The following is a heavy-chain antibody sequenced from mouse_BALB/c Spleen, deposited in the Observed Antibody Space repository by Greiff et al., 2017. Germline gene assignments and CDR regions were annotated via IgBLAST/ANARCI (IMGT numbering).Heavy chain of an antibody. CDR1: GFDFSRYW. CDR2: INPDSSTI. CDR3: ARPGDGFPYYYAMDY. V-gene: IGHV4-1*02. J-gene: IGHJ4*01. Sequence: EVHLVESGGGLVQPGGSLKLSCAASGFDFSRYWMSWVRQAPGKGLEWIGEINPDSSTINYTPSLKDKFIISRDNAKNTLYLQMSKVRSGDTALYYCARPGDGFPYYYAMDYWGQGTSVTVSS. D-gene: IGHD2-3*01.